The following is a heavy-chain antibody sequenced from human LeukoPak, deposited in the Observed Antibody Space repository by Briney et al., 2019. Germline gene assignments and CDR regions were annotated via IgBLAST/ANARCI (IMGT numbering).Heavy chain of an antibody. CDR3: AGGLDIVVVPAANTAFDI. D-gene: IGHD2-2*03. CDR2: IIPIFGTA. J-gene: IGHJ3*02. V-gene: IGHV1-69*05. Sequence: SVKVSCKASGGTFSSYAISWVRQAPGQGLEWMGGIIPIFGTANYAQKFQGRVTITTDESTSTAYMELSSLRSEDTAVYYCAGGLDIVVVPAANTAFDIWGQGTMVTVSS. CDR1: GGTFSSYA.